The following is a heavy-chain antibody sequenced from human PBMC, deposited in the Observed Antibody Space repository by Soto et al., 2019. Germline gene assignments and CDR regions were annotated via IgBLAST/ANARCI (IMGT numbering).Heavy chain of an antibody. D-gene: IGHD2-15*01. V-gene: IGHV3-23*01. Sequence: EVQLLESGGDLVQPGGSLRLSCAASGFTFKSYAVSWVRQAPGKGLEWVSVITGSGDSTYYADSVKGRFTISRDNSKNTLYLQMSSRRAEDTAVYYCAKDILDSGSWLYYYYYYGMDVWGQGTTVTVSS. CDR3: AKDILDSGSWLYYYYYYGMDV. J-gene: IGHJ6*02. CDR2: ITGSGDST. CDR1: GFTFKSYA.